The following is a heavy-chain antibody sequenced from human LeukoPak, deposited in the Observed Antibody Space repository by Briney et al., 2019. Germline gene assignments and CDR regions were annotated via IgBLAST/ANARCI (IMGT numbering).Heavy chain of an antibody. V-gene: IGHV3-23*01. J-gene: IGHJ6*03. CDR2: ISGSDSGT. CDR3: VKAPLGSCRGALCYHLDV. Sequence: GGSLRLSCAASGFTFSTYAMSWVRQAPWKGLEWVSAISGSDSGTYHAGSVKGRFTISRDNSKNTLYLQMNNLRVEDTAVYYCVKAPLGSCRGALCYHLDVWGKGTTVTVSS. CDR1: GFTFSTYA. D-gene: IGHD2-15*01.